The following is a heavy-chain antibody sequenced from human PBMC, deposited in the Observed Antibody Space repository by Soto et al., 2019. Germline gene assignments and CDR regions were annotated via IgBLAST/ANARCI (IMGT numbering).Heavy chain of an antibody. D-gene: IGHD2-15*01. CDR3: ARDSWSQD. V-gene: IGHV3-66*01. J-gene: IGHJ1*01. CDR2: IHNGGET. CDR1: GFSVSSNY. Sequence: PGGSLRLSCAASGFSVSSNYMNWVRQAPGKGLEWVSIIHNGGETYYADSVKGRFTVSRDNSKNTVFLQMNSLRVEDTAVYYCARDSWSQDWGQGSRVTVSS.